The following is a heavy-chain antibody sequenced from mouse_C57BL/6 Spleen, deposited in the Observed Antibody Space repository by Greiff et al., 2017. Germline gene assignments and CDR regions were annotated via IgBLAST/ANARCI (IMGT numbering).Heavy chain of an antibody. CDR1: GFTFSDYY. Sequence: DVHLVESEGGLVQPGSSMKLSCTASGFTFSDYYMAWVRQVPEKGLEWVANINYDGSSTYYLDSLKSRFIISRDNAKTILYLQMSSLKSEDTATYYCAREDYYPGYFDYWGQGTTLTVSS. V-gene: IGHV5-16*01. D-gene: IGHD1-1*01. CDR2: INYDGSST. J-gene: IGHJ2*01. CDR3: AREDYYPGYFDY.